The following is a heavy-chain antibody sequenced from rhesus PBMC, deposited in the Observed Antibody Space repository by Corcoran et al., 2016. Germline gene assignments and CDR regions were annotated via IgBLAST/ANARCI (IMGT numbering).Heavy chain of an antibody. V-gene: IGHV1-111*02. D-gene: IGHD6-25*01. CDR2: VDPEDGEA. Sequence: EVQLVQSGAEVKKPGASVKISCKASGYTFTDYYLHWVRQAPGKGLEWRGRVDPEDGEAINAQKFQDRVTITADASTDTAYMELSSLRSEDTAVYYCATAHPYSGSFDYWGQGVLVTVSS. CDR1: GYTFTDYY. J-gene: IGHJ4*01. CDR3: ATAHPYSGSFDY.